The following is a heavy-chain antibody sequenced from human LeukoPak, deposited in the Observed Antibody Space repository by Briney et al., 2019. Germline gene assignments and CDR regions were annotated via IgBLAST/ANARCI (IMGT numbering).Heavy chain of an antibody. CDR3: TTTGGGYPFDY. CDR1: GLTFSYAW. Sequence: GGSLRLSCAASGLTFSYAWMSWVRQTPGKGLEWVGRIKSKTDGGTIDYAAPVKGRFTISRDDSKNTLYVQMNSLKTEDTAVYYCTTTGGGYPFDYWGQGTLVTVSS. V-gene: IGHV3-15*01. CDR2: IKSKTDGGTI. D-gene: IGHD1-26*01. J-gene: IGHJ4*02.